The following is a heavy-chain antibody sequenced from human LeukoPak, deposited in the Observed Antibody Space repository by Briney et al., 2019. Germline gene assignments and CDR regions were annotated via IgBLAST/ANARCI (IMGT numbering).Heavy chain of an antibody. CDR3: ARGSISIAVAADAFDI. CDR2: MSSSSKYI. CDR1: GFTSSSYS. D-gene: IGHD6-19*01. Sequence: GGSLRLSCAASGFTSSSYSMNWVRQAPGKGLEWVSSMSSSSKYIYYADSVKGRFTISRDNAKNSLFLQMNSLRAEDTAVYYCARGSISIAVAADAFDIWGQGTMVTVSS. V-gene: IGHV3-21*01. J-gene: IGHJ3*02.